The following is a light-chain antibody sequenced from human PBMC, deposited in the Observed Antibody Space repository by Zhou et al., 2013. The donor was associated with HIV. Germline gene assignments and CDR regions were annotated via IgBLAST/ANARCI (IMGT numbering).Light chain of an antibody. CDR2: GAS. V-gene: IGKV1-39*01. CDR3: QQSYTTPYT. Sequence: DIQMTQSPSSLSASVGDRVTITCRASQGITTYLNWYQQKAGKAPKVLIFGASTLQSGVPSRVSGSGSGTNFTLTIDSLLPEDSASYFCQQSYTTPYTFGQGTKLEIK. CDR1: QGITTY. J-gene: IGKJ2*01.